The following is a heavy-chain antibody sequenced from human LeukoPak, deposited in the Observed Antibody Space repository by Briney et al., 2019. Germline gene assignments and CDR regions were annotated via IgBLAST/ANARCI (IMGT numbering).Heavy chain of an antibody. D-gene: IGHD6-13*01. CDR1: GFTFDDYA. CDR2: ISWNSGSI. J-gene: IGHJ4*02. CDR3: AKDIASSWYAFDY. Sequence: GGSLRLSCAASGFTFDDYAMHWVRQAPGKGLEWVSGISWNSGSIGYADSVKGRFTISRDNAKNSLFLQMNSLRAEDTAFYYCAKDIASSWYAFDYWGQGTLVTVSS. V-gene: IGHV3-9*01.